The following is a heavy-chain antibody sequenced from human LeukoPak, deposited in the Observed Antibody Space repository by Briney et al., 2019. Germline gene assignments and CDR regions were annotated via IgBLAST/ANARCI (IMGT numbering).Heavy chain of an antibody. CDR2: ISWNSGSI. J-gene: IGHJ4*02. CDR3: AKGGSIALQGLIDY. V-gene: IGHV3-9*03. D-gene: IGHD6-6*01. Sequence: QAGGSLRLSCAASGFTFDDYAMHWVRQAPGKGLEWVSGISWNSGSIGYADSVKGRFTISRDNAKNSLYLQMNSLRAEDMALYYCAKGGSIALQGLIDYWGQGTLVTVSS. CDR1: GFTFDDYA.